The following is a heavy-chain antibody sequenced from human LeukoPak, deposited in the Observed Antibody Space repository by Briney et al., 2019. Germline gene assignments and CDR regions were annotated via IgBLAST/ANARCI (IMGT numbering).Heavy chain of an antibody. J-gene: IGHJ4*02. CDR3: AKNPWGDASSAYDN. Sequence: SGGSLRLSCAASGFTFSSFAMGWVRQAPGKGLEWVSPISASGYSTNYADSVKGRFTISRDNSKNTLYLQMNSMRAEDTAVYYCAKNPWGDASSAYDNWGQGTLVAVSS. D-gene: IGHD3-22*01. V-gene: IGHV3-23*01. CDR2: ISASGYST. CDR1: GFTFSSFA.